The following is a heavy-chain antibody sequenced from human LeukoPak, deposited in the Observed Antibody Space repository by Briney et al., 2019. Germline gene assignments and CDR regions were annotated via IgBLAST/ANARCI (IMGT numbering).Heavy chain of an antibody. CDR3: ARVGFREGDSSGYYPIDY. J-gene: IGHJ4*02. CDR1: GFTFSSYG. V-gene: IGHV3-33*01. Sequence: QPGGSLRLSCAASGFTFSSYGMHWVRQAPGKGLEWVAVIWYDGSNKYYADSVKGRFTISRDNSKNTMNLQMNSLRAEDTAVYYCARVGFREGDSSGYYPIDYWGQGTLVTVSS. D-gene: IGHD3-22*01. CDR2: IWYDGSNK.